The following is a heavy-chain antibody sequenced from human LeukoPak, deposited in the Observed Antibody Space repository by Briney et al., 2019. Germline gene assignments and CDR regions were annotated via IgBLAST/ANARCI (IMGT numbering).Heavy chain of an antibody. CDR2: ISGSGGST. V-gene: IGHV3-23*01. CDR1: GFTFSSYA. CDR3: AKGPGSGYAYFDY. J-gene: IGHJ4*02. Sequence: GGSLRLSCAASGFTFSSYAMSWVRQAPGKGLEWVSAISGSGGSTNYADSVKGRFTISRDNSKNTLYLQMNSLRAEDTAVYYCAKGPGSGYAYFDYWGQGTLVTVSS. D-gene: IGHD5-12*01.